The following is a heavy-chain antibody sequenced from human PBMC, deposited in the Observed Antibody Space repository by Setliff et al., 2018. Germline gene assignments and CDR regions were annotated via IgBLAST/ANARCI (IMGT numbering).Heavy chain of an antibody. CDR3: ARPNYYDSSGYYSYYFDY. D-gene: IGHD3-22*01. V-gene: IGHV4-39*01. CDR1: GGSISSSSYY. J-gene: IGHJ4*02. CDR2: IYYSGST. Sequence: SETLSLTCTVSGGSISSSSYYWGWIRQPPGKGLEWIGSIYYSGSTYYNTSLKSRVTISVDTSKNQFSLKLSSVTAADTAVYYCARPNYYDSSGYYSYYFDYWGQGTLVTVSS.